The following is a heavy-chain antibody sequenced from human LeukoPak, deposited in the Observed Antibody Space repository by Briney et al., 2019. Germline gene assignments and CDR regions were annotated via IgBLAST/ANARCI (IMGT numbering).Heavy chain of an antibody. Sequence: SETLSLTCTVSGGSINNYYWSWIRQPAGKGLEWIGRIYTSGSTNSNPSLKSRVSMSVDASKNQFSLKLSSVTAADTAVYYCARRQYGSSRADHWGQGTLVTVSS. CDR3: ARRQYGSSRADH. CDR1: GGSINNYY. J-gene: IGHJ4*02. D-gene: IGHD6-13*01. V-gene: IGHV4-4*07. CDR2: IYTSGST.